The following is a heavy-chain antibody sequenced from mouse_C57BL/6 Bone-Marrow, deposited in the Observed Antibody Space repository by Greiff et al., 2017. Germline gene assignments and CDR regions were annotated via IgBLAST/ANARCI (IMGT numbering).Heavy chain of an antibody. CDR2: ISSGSSTI. CDR3: ARRWFAY. CDR1: GFTFSDYG. J-gene: IGHJ3*01. V-gene: IGHV5-17*01. Sequence: DVKLQESGGGLVKPGGSLTLSCAASGFTFSDYGMHWVRQAPEKGLEWVAYISSGSSTIYYADTVKGRFTISSYNSKNTLFLQMTSLRSEDTAMYYCARRWFAYWGQGTLVTVSA.